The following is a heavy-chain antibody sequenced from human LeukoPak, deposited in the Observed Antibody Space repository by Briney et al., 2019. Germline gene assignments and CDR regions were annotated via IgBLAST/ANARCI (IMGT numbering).Heavy chain of an antibody. CDR3: AKEDNAAGMSYYFDY. V-gene: IGHV3-23*01. D-gene: IGHD6-13*01. J-gene: IGHJ4*02. CDR2: ISVGGDST. Sequence: QSGGSLRLSCAASGFTFSNYAMSWVRQAPGKGLEWVSSISVGGDSTYYADSVKGRFTISRDNSRNTLFLQINSLRAGDTAIYYCAKEDNAAGMSYYFDYWGQGTLVTVSS. CDR1: GFTFSNYA.